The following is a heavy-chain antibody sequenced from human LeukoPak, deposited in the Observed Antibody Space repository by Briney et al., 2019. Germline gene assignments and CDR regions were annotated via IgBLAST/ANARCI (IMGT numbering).Heavy chain of an antibody. CDR3: GTQRLRLTSWCDT. J-gene: IGHJ5*02. V-gene: IGHV4-39*01. CDR2: IYYSGTT. CDR1: GFSFSSYRLY. D-gene: IGHD5-12*01. Sequence: SETLSLSCAVSGFSFSSYRLYWVRIRQPPGKGLEWIGSIYYSGTTYYNPSLKSRVTISVDTPKNQFSLKLSSVTAADMAVYYCGTQRLRLTSWCDTRGQGTLVTVSS.